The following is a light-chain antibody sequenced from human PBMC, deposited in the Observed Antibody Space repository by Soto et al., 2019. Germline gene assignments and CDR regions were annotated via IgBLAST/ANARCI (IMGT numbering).Light chain of an antibody. Sequence: EIGMAQSLATLSVSPGERATLTCRASQSVNSNLAWYQQKPGQAPRLLIYGASTRATGIPARFSGSGSGTEFTLTISSLQSEDFAVYYCQQYNNWPPITFGQGTKLEIK. CDR1: QSVNSN. J-gene: IGKJ2*01. V-gene: IGKV3-15*01. CDR3: QQYNNWPPIT. CDR2: GAS.